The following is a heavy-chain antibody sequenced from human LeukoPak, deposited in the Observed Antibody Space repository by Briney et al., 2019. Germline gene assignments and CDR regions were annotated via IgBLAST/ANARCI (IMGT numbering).Heavy chain of an antibody. V-gene: IGHV3-30*02. CDR2: IRYDGNNK. J-gene: IGHJ6*03. CDR3: ARNRYMDV. CDR1: GFTFSSSG. Sequence: PGGSLRLSCAASGFTFSSSGMHWVRQAPGKGLEWLAFIRYDGNNKYYADSVKGRFTVSRDNSKNTLYLQMNSLRAEDTAVYYCARNRYMDVWGKGTTVTVSS. D-gene: IGHD1-14*01.